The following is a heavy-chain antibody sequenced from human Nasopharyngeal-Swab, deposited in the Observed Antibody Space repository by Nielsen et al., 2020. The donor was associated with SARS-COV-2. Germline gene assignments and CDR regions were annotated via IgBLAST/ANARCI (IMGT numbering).Heavy chain of an antibody. CDR3: ASRWGTYCGGDCYPDAFDI. V-gene: IGHV4-30-4*08. CDR1: GGSISSGGYY. J-gene: IGHJ3*02. D-gene: IGHD2-21*02. CDR2: IYYSGST. Sequence: SETLSLTCTVSGGSISSGGYYWSWIRQPPGKGLEWIGYIYYSGSTYYNPSLKSRVTISVDTSKNQFSLKLSSVTAADTAVYYCASRWGTYCGGDCYPDAFDIWGQGTMVTVSS.